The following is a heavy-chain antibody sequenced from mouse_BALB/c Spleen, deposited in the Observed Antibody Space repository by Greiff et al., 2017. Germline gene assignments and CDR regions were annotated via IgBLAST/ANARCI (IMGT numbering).Heavy chain of an antibody. V-gene: IGHV5-12-1*01. Sequence: EVKLMESGGGLVKPGGSLKLSCAASGFAFSSYDMSWVRQTPEKRLEWVAYISSGGGSTYYPDTVKGRFTSSRDNAKNTLYLQMSSLKSEDTAMYYCARHTLQYGNYAMDYWGQGTSVTVSS. CDR2: ISSGGGST. D-gene: IGHD2-10*02. CDR1: GFAFSSYD. CDR3: ARHTLQYGNYAMDY. J-gene: IGHJ4*01.